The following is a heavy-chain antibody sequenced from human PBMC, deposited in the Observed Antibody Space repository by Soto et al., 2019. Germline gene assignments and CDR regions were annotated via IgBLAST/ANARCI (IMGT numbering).Heavy chain of an antibody. Sequence: GGSLRLSCAASGFTFSDYYMSWIRQAPGKGLEWVSYISSSGSTIYYADSVKGRFTISRDNAKNSLYLQMNSLRAEDTAVYYCARDWGSEDWPLNDAFDIWGQGTMVTVSS. CDR3: ARDWGSEDWPLNDAFDI. CDR2: ISSSGSTI. J-gene: IGHJ3*02. V-gene: IGHV3-11*01. D-gene: IGHD3-16*01. CDR1: GFTFSDYY.